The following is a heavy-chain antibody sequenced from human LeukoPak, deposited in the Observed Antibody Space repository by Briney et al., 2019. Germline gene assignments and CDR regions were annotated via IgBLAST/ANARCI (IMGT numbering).Heavy chain of an antibody. Sequence: GGSLRLSCAASGFTFSSYEMNWVRQAPGKGLEWVSYITSNGSTIYYADSVKGRFTISRDKAKNSLYLQMNSLRAEDTAVYYCTRVPFEEVSFGDDWREGSLVSVS. D-gene: IGHD3-16*01. V-gene: IGHV3-48*03. CDR1: GFTFSSYE. CDR2: ITSNGSTI. J-gene: IGHJ4*02. CDR3: TRVPFEEVSFGDD.